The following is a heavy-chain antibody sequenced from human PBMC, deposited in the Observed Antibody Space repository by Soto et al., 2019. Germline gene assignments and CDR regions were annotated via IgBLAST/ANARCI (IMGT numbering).Heavy chain of an antibody. CDR3: ARGLSLTRRGHRPVDY. CDR1: GGSFSGYY. Sequence: QVQLQQWGAGLLKPSETLSLTCAVYGGSFSGYYWSWIRQPPGKGLEWIGEINQSGSTNYNPSLKSRVTISVDTSKNQFSLKLSSVTAADTAVYYCARGLSLTRRGHRPVDYWGQGTLVTVSS. J-gene: IGHJ4*02. V-gene: IGHV4-34*01. CDR2: INQSGST. D-gene: IGHD2-15*01.